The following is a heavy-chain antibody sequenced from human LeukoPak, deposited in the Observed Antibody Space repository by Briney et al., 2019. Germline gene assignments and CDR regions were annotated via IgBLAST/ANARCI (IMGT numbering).Heavy chain of an antibody. J-gene: IGHJ5*02. CDR3: ARDASLWFGELFSYHNWFDP. D-gene: IGHD3-10*01. Sequence: ASVKVSCKASGYTFTSYAMNWVRQAPGQGLEWMGWINTNTGNPTYAQGFTGRFVFSLDTSVSTAYLQISSLKAEDTAVYYCARDASLWFGELFSYHNWFDPWGQGTLVTVSS. V-gene: IGHV7-4-1*02. CDR1: GYTFTSYA. CDR2: INTNTGNP.